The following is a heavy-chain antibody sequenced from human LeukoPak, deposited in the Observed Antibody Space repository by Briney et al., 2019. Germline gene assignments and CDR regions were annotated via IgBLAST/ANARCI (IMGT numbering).Heavy chain of an antibody. CDR3: AKVHRVTGTTFAY. D-gene: IGHD1-7*01. Sequence: GGSLRLSCVASGFTFTNYAMSWIRQAPGKGLEWVSAISGSGDSTYYADSVKGRFTISRDNSKNTLYLQMNSLRAEDTAVYYCAKVHRVTGTTFAYWGQGTLVTVSS. V-gene: IGHV3-23*01. CDR1: GFTFTNYA. CDR2: ISGSGDST. J-gene: IGHJ4*02.